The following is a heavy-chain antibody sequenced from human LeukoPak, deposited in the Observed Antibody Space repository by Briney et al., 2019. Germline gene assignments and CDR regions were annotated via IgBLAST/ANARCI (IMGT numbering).Heavy chain of an antibody. CDR2: IYYSGST. V-gene: IGHV4-59*01. CDR1: GGSISGYY. J-gene: IGHJ4*02. D-gene: IGHD4-17*01. Sequence: KPSETLSLTCTVSGGSISGYYWSWIRQPPGKGLEWIGYIYYSGSTNYNPSLKSRVTISVDTSKNQFSLKLSSVTAADTAVYYCARTSRTDYGDFDYWGQGTLVTVSS. CDR3: ARTSRTDYGDFDY.